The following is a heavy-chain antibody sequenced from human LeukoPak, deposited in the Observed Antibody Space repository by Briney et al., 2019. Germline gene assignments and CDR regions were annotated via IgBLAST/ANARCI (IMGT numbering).Heavy chain of an antibody. CDR2: ISGSGGST. Sequence: PGGSLRLSCAASGFTFSSYAMSWVRQAPGKGLEWVSAISGSGGSTYYADSVKGRFTISRGNSKNTPYLQMNSLRAEDTAVYYCAKLQWLVQYYFDYWGQGTLVTVSS. V-gene: IGHV3-23*01. CDR1: GFTFSSYA. D-gene: IGHD6-19*01. J-gene: IGHJ4*02. CDR3: AKLQWLVQYYFDY.